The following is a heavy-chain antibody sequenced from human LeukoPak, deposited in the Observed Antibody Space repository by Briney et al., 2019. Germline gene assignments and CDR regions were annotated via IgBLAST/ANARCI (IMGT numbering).Heavy chain of an antibody. CDR1: GFTFSSYA. D-gene: IGHD3-22*01. Sequence: AGGSLRLSCAASGFTFSSYAMSWVRQAPEKGLEWVSAISGSGGSTYYADSVKGRFTISRDNSKNTLYLQMNSLRAEDTAVYYCAKGSEYYYDSSGYYYVPFDYWGQGTLVTVSS. J-gene: IGHJ4*02. CDR2: ISGSGGST. V-gene: IGHV3-23*01. CDR3: AKGSEYYYDSSGYYYVPFDY.